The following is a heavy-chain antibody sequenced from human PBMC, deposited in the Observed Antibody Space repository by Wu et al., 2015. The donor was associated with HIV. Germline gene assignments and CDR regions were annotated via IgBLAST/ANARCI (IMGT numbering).Heavy chain of an antibody. CDR1: GYTFTGHF. D-gene: IGHD3-22*01. J-gene: IGHJ4*02. V-gene: IGHV1-2*02. CDR2: INSNSGGT. Sequence: QVQLVQSGADVKKPGASVRVSCKASGYTFTGHFMHWVRQAPGQGLEWMGWINSNSGGTNYVQKFQGRVTMTRDTSISTAYMELSRLRSDDTAVYYCARDGDYYDSSGQGLDYWGQGTLVTVSS. CDR3: ARDGDYYDSSGQGLDY.